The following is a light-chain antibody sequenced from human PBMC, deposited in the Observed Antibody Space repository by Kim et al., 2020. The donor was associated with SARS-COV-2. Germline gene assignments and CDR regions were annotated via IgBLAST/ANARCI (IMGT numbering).Light chain of an antibody. J-gene: IGKJ2*01. CDR3: QHYSASLYT. CDR2: GAS. V-gene: IGKV3-20*01. Sequence: TSTYLAWYQQKPGQAPRLLIYGASTRATGTPDRFSVSASGTDFTLTISRLEPEDFAVYFCQHYSASLYTFGQGTKLEI. CDR1: TSTY.